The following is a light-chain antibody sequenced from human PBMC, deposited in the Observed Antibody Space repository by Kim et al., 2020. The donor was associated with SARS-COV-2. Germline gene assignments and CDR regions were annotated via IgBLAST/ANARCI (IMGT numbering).Light chain of an antibody. J-gene: IGLJ1*01. V-gene: IGLV3-1*01. Sequence: GDKYASWYQQEPGQSPVLVIYQDRKRPSRIPERFSGSNSGYTATLTISGTQAMDEADYYCQAWDASIYVFGTGTKVTVL. CDR2: QDR. CDR1: GDKY. CDR3: QAWDASIYV.